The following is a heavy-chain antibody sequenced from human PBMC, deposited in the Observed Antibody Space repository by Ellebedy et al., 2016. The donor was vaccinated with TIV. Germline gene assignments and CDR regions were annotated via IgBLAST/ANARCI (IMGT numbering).Heavy chain of an antibody. J-gene: IGHJ5*01. CDR2: INPLSGDT. V-gene: IGHV1-2*02. D-gene: IGHD3-10*01. CDR3: TRDLMIRGVMYWFDS. Sequence: ASVKVSXXDSGYSLSDYYVHWVRQAPGQGLEWMGWINPLSGDTKYAQKFQGRVTMTRDTSISTAYMALSRLRSDDTAVYYCTRDLMIRGVMYWFDSWGQGTLVTVSS. CDR1: GYSLSDYY.